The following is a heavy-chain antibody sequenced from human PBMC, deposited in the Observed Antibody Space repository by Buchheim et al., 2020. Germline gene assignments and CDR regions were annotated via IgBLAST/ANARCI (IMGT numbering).Heavy chain of an antibody. Sequence: QLPLQESGPGLVKPSETLSLTCTVSFDPITTSGHFWGWIRQPPGKGLEWIASLYYGGSTYYNPSLKSRVTISVNTSKNQFSLKLRSVTAGDTAVYYCARISSLGTYEIDSWGQGIL. CDR1: FDPITTSGHF. V-gene: IGHV4-39*07. CDR3: ARISSLGTYEIDS. J-gene: IGHJ4*02. D-gene: IGHD3-16*01. CDR2: LYYGGST.